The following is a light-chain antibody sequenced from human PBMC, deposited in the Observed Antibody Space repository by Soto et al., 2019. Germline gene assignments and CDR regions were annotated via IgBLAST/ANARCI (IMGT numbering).Light chain of an antibody. J-gene: IGKJ1*01. Sequence: DIQVTQSPSSVSASVGDRVTITCRASQGINTWLTWYQQKPGKAPKLLISAASNLQSGVPSRFSGSGSGTDVTLTISSLQPEDFATYYCQQSYTFPWTFGQGTKVEMK. V-gene: IGKV1D-12*01. CDR1: QGINTW. CDR2: AAS. CDR3: QQSYTFPWT.